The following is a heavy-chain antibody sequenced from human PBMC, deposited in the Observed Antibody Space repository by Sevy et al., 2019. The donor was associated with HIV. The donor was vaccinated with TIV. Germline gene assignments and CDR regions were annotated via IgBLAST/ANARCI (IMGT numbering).Heavy chain of an antibody. CDR2: IKQDGSEI. CDR1: GFTFSTYA. V-gene: IGHV3-7*01. CDR3: ARDRGITVYNYYGMDV. J-gene: IGHJ6*02. D-gene: IGHD1-20*01. Sequence: GGSLRLSCTASGFTFSTYAMSWVRQAPGKGLEWVANIKQDGSEIYYVDSVRGRFSISRDNAKNSVFLQMNSLRVEDTAVYYCARDRGITVYNYYGMDVWGQGTTVTVSS.